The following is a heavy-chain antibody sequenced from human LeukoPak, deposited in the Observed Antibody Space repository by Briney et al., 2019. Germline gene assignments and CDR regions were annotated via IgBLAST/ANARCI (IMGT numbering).Heavy chain of an antibody. V-gene: IGHV5-51*01. D-gene: IGHD4-17*01. Sequence: GESLKISCRGSAYSFHNYWIVWVRQMPGKGLEWMGIIYPDDSDTKYSPSFQGQVTISVDKSISTAYLQWSSLKASDTAMYYCARHRRPSDYDASDVWGQGTLVIVSS. CDR3: ARHRRPSDYDASDV. CDR1: AYSFHNYW. J-gene: IGHJ3*01. CDR2: IYPDDSDT.